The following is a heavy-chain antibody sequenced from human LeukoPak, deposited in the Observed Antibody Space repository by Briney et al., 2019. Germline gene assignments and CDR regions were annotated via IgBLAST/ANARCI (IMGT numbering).Heavy chain of an antibody. CDR1: GFTFSSYW. Sequence: GGSLRLSCAASGFTFSSYWMSWVRQAPGKGLEWVANIKQDGSEKYYVDPVKGRFTISRDNAKNSLYLQMNSLRAEDTAVYYCARDFYDYVWGSYPQPLDYWGQGTLVTVSS. V-gene: IGHV3-7*01. CDR2: IKQDGSEK. CDR3: ARDFYDYVWGSYPQPLDY. D-gene: IGHD3-16*02. J-gene: IGHJ4*02.